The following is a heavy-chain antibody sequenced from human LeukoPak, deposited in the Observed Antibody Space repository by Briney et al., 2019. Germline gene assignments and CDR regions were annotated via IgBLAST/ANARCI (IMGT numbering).Heavy chain of an antibody. D-gene: IGHD3-16*01. Sequence: GWALRLSCAASGFTFSKYWMHWVRQAPGKGLEWVSRINERATIISYADSMKGRFTSSRENARNTLYLQMNSLTAEDTAVYYCVRDLILVWTPGDDFDHWGQGTLVTVSS. V-gene: IGHV3-74*01. CDR3: VRDLILVWTPGDDFDH. CDR1: GFTFSKYW. J-gene: IGHJ4*02. CDR2: INERATII.